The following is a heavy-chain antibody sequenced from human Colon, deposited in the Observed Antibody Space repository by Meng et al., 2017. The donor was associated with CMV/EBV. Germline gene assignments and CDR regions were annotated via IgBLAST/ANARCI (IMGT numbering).Heavy chain of an antibody. Sequence: AASGFTFSSAWMNWVRQTPGKALEWVARIKSKIDGGTTDYAAPVKGRFTLSRDDSKNTVFLQMNSLKTEDTAMYYCTTSGFSYGHDGYWGQGTLVTVS. CDR2: IKSKIDGGTT. CDR1: GFTFSSAW. J-gene: IGHJ4*02. CDR3: TTSGFSYGHDGY. D-gene: IGHD5-18*01. V-gene: IGHV3-15*07.